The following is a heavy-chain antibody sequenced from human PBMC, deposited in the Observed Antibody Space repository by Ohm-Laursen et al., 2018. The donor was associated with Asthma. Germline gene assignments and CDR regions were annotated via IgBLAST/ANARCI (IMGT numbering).Heavy chain of an antibody. V-gene: IGHV1-69*13. D-gene: IGHD1-1*01. Sequence: EASVKVSCKASGGTFSSYAISWVRQAPGQGLEWMGGIIPIFGTANYAQKFQGRVTITADESTSTAYMELSSLRSEDTAVYYCARGLRWNPNYFDYWGQGTLVTVSS. CDR1: GGTFSSYA. J-gene: IGHJ4*02. CDR3: ARGLRWNPNYFDY. CDR2: IIPIFGTA.